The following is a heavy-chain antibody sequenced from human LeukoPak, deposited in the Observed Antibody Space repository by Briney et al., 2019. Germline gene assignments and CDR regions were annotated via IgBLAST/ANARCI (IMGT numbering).Heavy chain of an antibody. CDR2: IKQEGTEK. V-gene: IGHV3-7*03. CDR1: GFTFSSYW. Sequence: GGSLSLSCAASGFTFSSYWMSWVRQAPGKGLGWVANIKQEGTEKYYVDSVKGRFTISRDNAKNSLYLQMNSLRAEDTAVYYCARPWRYAFDIWGQGTMVTVSS. J-gene: IGHJ3*02. CDR3: ARPWRYAFDI. D-gene: IGHD3-3*01.